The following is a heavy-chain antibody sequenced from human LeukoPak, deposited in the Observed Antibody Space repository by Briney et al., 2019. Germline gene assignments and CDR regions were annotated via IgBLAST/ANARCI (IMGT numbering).Heavy chain of an antibody. CDR2: ISWNSGRI. CDR1: GFSFDEYA. J-gene: IGHJ4*02. D-gene: IGHD3-22*01. Sequence: GGSLRLSCAASGFSFDEYAMNWVRQAPGKGLEWVSGISWNSGRIGYADSVKGRFTISRDNARNSLYLQMNSLRTEDTALYYCAKDSGPDYDSSEDFDYWGQGTLVTVSS. V-gene: IGHV3-9*01. CDR3: AKDSGPDYDSSEDFDY.